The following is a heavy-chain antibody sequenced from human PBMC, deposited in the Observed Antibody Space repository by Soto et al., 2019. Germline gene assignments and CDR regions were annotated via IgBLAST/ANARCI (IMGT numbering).Heavy chain of an antibody. Sequence: QVQLVQSGAEVKKPGSSVKVSCKASGGTFSSYAISWVRQAPGQGLEWMGGIIPIFGTANYAQKFQGRVTITADESTSTAYIETSSLRSEDTDVYYCARESAIRSSSCTYYSYGMDVWGQGTTVTLS. CDR1: GGTFSSYA. D-gene: IGHD6-6*01. V-gene: IGHV1-69*01. CDR2: IIPIFGTA. CDR3: ARESAIRSSSCTYYSYGMDV. J-gene: IGHJ6*02.